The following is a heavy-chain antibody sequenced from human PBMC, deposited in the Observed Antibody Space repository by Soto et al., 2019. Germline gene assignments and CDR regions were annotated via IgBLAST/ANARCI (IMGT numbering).Heavy chain of an antibody. CDR1: GFTFSSYG. D-gene: IGHD2-15*01. J-gene: IGHJ5*02. V-gene: IGHV3-33*01. Sequence: QVQLVESGGGVVQPGRSLRLSCAASGFTFSSYGMHWVRQAPGKGLEWVAVIWYDGSNKYYADSVKGRFTIPRDNSKNTLYLQMNSLRAEDTAVYYCARDGVVVVAATVLWFDPWGQGTLVTVSS. CDR3: ARDGVVVVAATVLWFDP. CDR2: IWYDGSNK.